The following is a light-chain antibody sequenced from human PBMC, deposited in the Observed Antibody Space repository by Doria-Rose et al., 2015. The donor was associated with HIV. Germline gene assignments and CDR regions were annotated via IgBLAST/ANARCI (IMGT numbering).Light chain of an antibody. J-gene: IGKJ1*01. CDR1: QSFSSIY. Sequence: TQSPGTLSLSPGETATLSCRASQSFSSIYLAWYQQKPGQAPSLLIYDGSTRATGIPDRFSVSGSWTDFTLSINRLEPEDFALYYCHQYGTSWTFGQGTKVEI. CDR2: DGS. V-gene: IGKV3-20*01. CDR3: HQYGTSWT.